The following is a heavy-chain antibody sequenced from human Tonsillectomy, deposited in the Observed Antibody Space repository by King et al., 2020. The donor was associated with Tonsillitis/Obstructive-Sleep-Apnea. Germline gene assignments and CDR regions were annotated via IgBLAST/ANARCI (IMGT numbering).Heavy chain of an antibody. CDR3: TKAVGTTVIAYFDY. D-gene: IGHD4-17*01. J-gene: IGHJ4*02. Sequence: VQLVVSGGGLVQPGRSLRLSCAASGFTFDEYAMHWVRQAPGEGLEWVSGLSWNSGSIVYADSVKGRFTISRDNAKNSLYLQMISLRSEDTALYYCTKAVGTTVIAYFDYWGQGTLVTVSS. CDR2: LSWNSGSI. V-gene: IGHV3-9*01. CDR1: GFTFDEYA.